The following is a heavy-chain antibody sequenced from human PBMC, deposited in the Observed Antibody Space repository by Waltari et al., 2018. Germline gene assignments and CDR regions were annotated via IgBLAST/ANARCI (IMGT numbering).Heavy chain of an antibody. CDR3: ARGSGSQAGL. J-gene: IGHJ4*02. Sequence: QVQLVQSGAELKKPGASVKVSCRASGYDSTAYYIHRVRQAPGEGLEWMGRVNPNTGATDYAQRFQDRVTMTRDTSITTVYMDLSRLTSDDTAVYFCARGSGSQAGLWGQGTLVTVSS. V-gene: IGHV1-2*06. CDR2: VNPNTGAT. CDR1: GYDSTAYY. D-gene: IGHD1-26*01.